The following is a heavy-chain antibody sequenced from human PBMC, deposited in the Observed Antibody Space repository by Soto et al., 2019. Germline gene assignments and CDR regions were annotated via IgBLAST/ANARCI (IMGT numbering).Heavy chain of an antibody. J-gene: IGHJ5*02. CDR2: INSDGSST. V-gene: IGHV3-74*01. D-gene: IGHD3-3*01. CDR1: GFTFSSYW. CDR3: ARDRRITIFGVDPYNWFDP. Sequence: PGGSLRLSCSASGFTFSSYWMHWVRQAPGKGLVWVSRINSDGSSTSYADSVKGRFTISRDNAKNTLYLQMNSLRAEDTAVYYCARDRRITIFGVDPYNWFDPWGQGTLVTVSS.